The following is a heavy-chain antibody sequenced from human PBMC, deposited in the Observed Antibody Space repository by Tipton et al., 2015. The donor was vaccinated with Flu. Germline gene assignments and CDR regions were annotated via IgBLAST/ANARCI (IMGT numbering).Heavy chain of an antibody. J-gene: IGHJ4*02. CDR3: ARGFPVYYYDSSGYYNRYGFDY. V-gene: IGHV4-31*03. D-gene: IGHD3-22*01. Sequence: TLSLTCTVSGGSISSGGYYWSWIRQHPGKGLEWIGYIYYSGSTYYNPSLKSRVTISVDTSKNQFSLKLSSVTAADTAVYYCARGFPVYYYDSSGYYNRYGFDYWARERWSPSPQ. CDR2: IYYSGST. CDR1: GGSISSGGYY.